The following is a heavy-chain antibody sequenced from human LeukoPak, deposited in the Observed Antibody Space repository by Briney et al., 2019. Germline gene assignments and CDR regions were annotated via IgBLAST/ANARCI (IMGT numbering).Heavy chain of an antibody. D-gene: IGHD2-2*01. Sequence: SETLSLTCTVSGGSISSYYWSWIRQPPGKGLEWIGYIYYSGSTNYNPSLKSRVTISVDTSKNQFSLKLSSVTAAVTAVYYCARDCSSTSCYGGSPGYYYYGMDVWGQGTTVTVSS. CDR1: GGSISSYY. J-gene: IGHJ6*02. V-gene: IGHV4-59*01. CDR3: ARDCSSTSCYGGSPGYYYYGMDV. CDR2: IYYSGST.